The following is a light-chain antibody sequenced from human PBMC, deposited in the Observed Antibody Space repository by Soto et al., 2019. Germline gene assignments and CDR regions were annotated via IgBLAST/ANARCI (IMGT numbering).Light chain of an antibody. CDR2: EVN. Sequence: QSVLTQPASVSGSPGQSITISCTGTSSDVGGYNFVSWYQQLPGRVPKLMIYEVNNRPSGISNRFSGSKSGNTASLTISGLQAEDEADYYCSSYTVSVAPYVFGTGTKVTVL. CDR3: SSYTVSVAPYV. J-gene: IGLJ1*01. V-gene: IGLV2-14*01. CDR1: SSDVGGYNF.